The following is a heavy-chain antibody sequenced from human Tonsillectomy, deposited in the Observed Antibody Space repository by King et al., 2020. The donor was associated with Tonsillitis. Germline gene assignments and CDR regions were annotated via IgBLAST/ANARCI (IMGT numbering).Heavy chain of an antibody. CDR1: GGSISSSSYY. Sequence: LQLQESGPGLVKPSETLSLTCTVSGGSISSSSYYWGWIRQPPGKGLEWIGSIYYSGSTYYNPSLKSRVTISVDTSKNQFSLKLSSVTAADTAVYYCARGNDYVWGSYRTVFDYWGQGTLVTVSS. CDR3: ARGNDYVWGSYRTVFDY. D-gene: IGHD3-16*02. J-gene: IGHJ4*02. CDR2: IYYSGST. V-gene: IGHV4-39*07.